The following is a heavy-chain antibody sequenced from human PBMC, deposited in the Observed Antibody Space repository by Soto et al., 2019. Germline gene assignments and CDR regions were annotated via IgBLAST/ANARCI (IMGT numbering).Heavy chain of an antibody. Sequence: GASVKVSCKASGYTFTSYAMHWVRQAPGHRLEWMGWINAGNGDTKYSQKFQDRVTITRDTSASTAYMELSSLRSEDTTVYYCARDVSSSIDCWGQGTLVTVSS. CDR3: ARDVSSSIDC. CDR1: GYTFTSYA. CDR2: INAGNGDT. D-gene: IGHD6-6*01. J-gene: IGHJ4*02. V-gene: IGHV1-3*01.